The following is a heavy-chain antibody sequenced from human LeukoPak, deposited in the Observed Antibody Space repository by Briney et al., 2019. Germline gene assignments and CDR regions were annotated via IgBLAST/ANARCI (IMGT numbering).Heavy chain of an antibody. D-gene: IGHD2-2*03. Sequence: ASVKVSCKASGYTFTSYGISWVRQAPGQGLEWMGWISAYNGNTNYAQKLQGRVTMTTDTSTSTAYMELRSLRSDDTAVYYCARDWGVVDIVVVPAGMDYYMDVWGKGTTVTVSS. J-gene: IGHJ6*03. CDR1: GYTFTSYG. CDR2: ISAYNGNT. CDR3: ARDWGVVDIVVVPAGMDYYMDV. V-gene: IGHV1-18*01.